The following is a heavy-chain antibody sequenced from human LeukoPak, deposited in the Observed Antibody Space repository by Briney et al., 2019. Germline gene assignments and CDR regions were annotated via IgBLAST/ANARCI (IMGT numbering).Heavy chain of an antibody. Sequence: SGTLSLTCAVSGGSISSSNWWSWVRQPPGKGLEWIGYIYDSGSTNYNPSLKSRVTISVDTSKNQFSLKLSSVTAADTAVYFCACLTTAEAFDIWGQGTMVTVSS. CDR3: ACLTTAEAFDI. V-gene: IGHV4-4*02. CDR2: IYDSGST. J-gene: IGHJ3*02. CDR1: GGSISSSNW. D-gene: IGHD3-22*01.